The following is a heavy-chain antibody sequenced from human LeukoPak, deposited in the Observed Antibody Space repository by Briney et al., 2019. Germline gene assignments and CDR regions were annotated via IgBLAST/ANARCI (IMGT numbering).Heavy chain of an antibody. CDR1: GFTFSNAW. CDR2: IPSKTDGGAT. CDR3: TTEAYCYDSGAIKYFDY. V-gene: IGHV3-15*01. Sequence: GGSLRLSCAASGFTFSNAWMSWVRQAPGKGLEWVGHIPSKTDGGATHYAAPVKGRFTISRDDSKNTLYLQMNSLKTEDTAVYYCTTEAYCYDSGAIKYFDYWGQGTLVTVST. J-gene: IGHJ4*02. D-gene: IGHD3-22*01.